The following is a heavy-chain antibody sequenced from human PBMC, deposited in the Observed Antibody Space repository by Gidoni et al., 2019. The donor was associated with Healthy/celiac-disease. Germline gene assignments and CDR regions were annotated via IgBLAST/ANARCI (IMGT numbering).Heavy chain of an antibody. CDR1: GYTFTSYY. V-gene: IGHV1-46*01. D-gene: IGHD4-17*01. Sequence: QVQLVPSGAEVQKPGASLTVSCKASGYTFTSYYMHWVRQAPGQGLEGMGIINPSGGSTSYEQKVQGRVTMTRDTSTSTVYMELSSLRSEDTAVYYCARDEDYGANFDYWGQGTLVTVSS. J-gene: IGHJ4*02. CDR3: ARDEDYGANFDY. CDR2: INPSGGST.